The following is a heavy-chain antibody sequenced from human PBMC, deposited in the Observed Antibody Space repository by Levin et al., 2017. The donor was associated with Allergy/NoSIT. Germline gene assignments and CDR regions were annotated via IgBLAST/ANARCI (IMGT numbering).Heavy chain of an antibody. CDR2: TSYDGSDK. Sequence: SCAASGFTFTSYAMVWVRQAPGKGLEWVTLTSYDGSDKYYADSVKGRFTISRDNSKNTLYLQMNSLISEDTAVYYCAKAGRRSRYDGYIGYRGQGSLVTVSP. J-gene: IGHJ4*02. V-gene: IGHV3-30*18. CDR3: AKAGRRSRYDGYIGY. D-gene: IGHD6-13*01. CDR1: GFTFTSYA.